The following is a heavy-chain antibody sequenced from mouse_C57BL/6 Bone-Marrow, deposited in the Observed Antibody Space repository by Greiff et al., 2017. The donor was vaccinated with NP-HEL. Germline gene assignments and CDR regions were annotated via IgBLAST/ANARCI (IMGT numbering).Heavy chain of an antibody. J-gene: IGHJ1*03. CDR2: ISSGGSYT. CDR1: GFTFSSYG. CDR3: ARHDYDYDGWYFDV. V-gene: IGHV5-6*01. Sequence: EVKVVESGGDLVKPGGSLKLSCAASGFTFSSYGMSWVRQTPDKRLEWVATISSGGSYTYYPDSVKGRFTISRDNAKNTLYLKMSSLKSEDTAMYYCARHDYDYDGWYFDVWGTGTTVTVSS. D-gene: IGHD2-4*01.